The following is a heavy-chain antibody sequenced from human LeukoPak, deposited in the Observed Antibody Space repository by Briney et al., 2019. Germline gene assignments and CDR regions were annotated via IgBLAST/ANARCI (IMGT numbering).Heavy chain of an antibody. J-gene: IGHJ4*02. V-gene: IGHV3-23*01. CDR2: ISGGVGST. D-gene: IGHD3/OR15-3a*01. CDR1: GFTFSNYA. Sequence: PGGSLRLSCAASGFTFSNYAMSWVRQAPGKGLEWVSTISGGVGSTYYADSVKGRFTISRDNSKNTLYLQMNSLRAEDTAIYYCAKGVTYGLEWVDYWGQGALVTVSS. CDR3: AKGVTYGLEWVDY.